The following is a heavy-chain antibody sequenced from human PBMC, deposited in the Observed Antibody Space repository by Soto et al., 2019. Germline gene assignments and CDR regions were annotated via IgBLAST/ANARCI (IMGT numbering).Heavy chain of an antibody. Sequence: QVQLVQSGGGVKKPGASVRVSCTASGYTFTSYGISWVRQAPGQGLEWMGWINAYNGNTNYAQKVQGRVTMTTDTSTSTAYMELRSLRSDDTAVDYCARDVGYGLIDGWGQGTLVTVSS. J-gene: IGHJ4*02. CDR2: INAYNGNT. D-gene: IGHD5-18*01. CDR1: GYTFTSYG. CDR3: ARDVGYGLIDG. V-gene: IGHV1-18*01.